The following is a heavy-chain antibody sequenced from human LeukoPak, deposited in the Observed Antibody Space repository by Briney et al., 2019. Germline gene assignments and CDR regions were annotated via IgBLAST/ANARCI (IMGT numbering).Heavy chain of an antibody. CDR2: ISSSGSTI. V-gene: IGHV3-11*04. D-gene: IGHD3-3*01. J-gene: IGHJ4*02. CDR1: GFTFSDYY. Sequence: GGSLRLSCAASGFTFSDYYMSWIRQAPGKGLEWVSYISSSGSTIYYADSVKGRFTISRDNAKNSLYLQMNSLRAEDTAVYYCVRQGLKKITIFGVVRSFDHWGQGTLVTVSS. CDR3: VRQGLKKITIFGVVRSFDH.